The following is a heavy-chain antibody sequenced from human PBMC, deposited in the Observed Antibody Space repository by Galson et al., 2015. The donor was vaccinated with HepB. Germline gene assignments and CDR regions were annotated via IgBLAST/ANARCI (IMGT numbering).Heavy chain of an antibody. Sequence: SLRLSCAASGFTFSSYDMHWVRQATGKGLEWVSAIGTAGDPYYPGSVKGRFTISRENAKNSLYLQMNSRRAGDTAVYYCARARAHYYYYGMDVWGQGTTVTVSS. CDR2: IGTAGDP. CDR3: ARARAHYYYYGMDV. V-gene: IGHV3-13*05. CDR1: GFTFSSYD. J-gene: IGHJ6*02.